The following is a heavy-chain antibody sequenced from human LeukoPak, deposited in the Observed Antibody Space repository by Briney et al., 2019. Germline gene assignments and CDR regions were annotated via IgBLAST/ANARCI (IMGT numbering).Heavy chain of an antibody. CDR3: AKDIWATGYYMILDY. Sequence: GGSLRLSCAASGFTFSSYGMHWVRQAPGKGLEWVAVIWYDGSNKYYADSVKGRFTISRDNSKNTLYLQMNSLRAEDTAVYYCAKDIWATGYYMILDYWGQGTLVTVSS. J-gene: IGHJ4*02. V-gene: IGHV3-33*06. D-gene: IGHD3-9*01. CDR1: GFTFSSYG. CDR2: IWYDGSNK.